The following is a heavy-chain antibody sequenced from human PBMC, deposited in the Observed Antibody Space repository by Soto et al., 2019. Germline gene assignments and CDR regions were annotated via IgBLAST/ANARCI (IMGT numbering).Heavy chain of an antibody. D-gene: IGHD3-9*01. Sequence: ASETLSLTCAVYGGSFSGYYWSWIRQHPGKGLEWIGYIYYSGSTYYNPSLKSRVTISVDTSKNQFSLKLSSVTAADTAVYYCARKASYYDILTGYYIPYFDYWGQGTLVTVSS. J-gene: IGHJ4*02. V-gene: IGHV4-31*11. CDR2: IYYSGST. CDR3: ARKASYYDILTGYYIPYFDY. CDR1: GGSFSGYY.